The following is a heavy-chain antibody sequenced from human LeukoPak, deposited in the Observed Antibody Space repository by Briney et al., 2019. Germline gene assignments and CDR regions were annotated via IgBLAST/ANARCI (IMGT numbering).Heavy chain of an antibody. V-gene: IGHV4-4*07. Sequence: SETLSLTCTVSDGPINSYYWSWIRQPAGKGLEWIGRIYTTGRTTYNPSLENRVIMSVDTSKNQFSLRLTSLTAADTAVYYCARYSTSWDYWGQGTLVTVSS. D-gene: IGHD2-2*01. CDR3: ARYSTSWDY. CDR1: DGPINSYY. CDR2: IYTTGRT. J-gene: IGHJ4*02.